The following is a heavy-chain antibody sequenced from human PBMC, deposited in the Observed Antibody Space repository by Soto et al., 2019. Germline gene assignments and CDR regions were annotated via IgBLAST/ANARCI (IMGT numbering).Heavy chain of an antibody. CDR3: DIVVVVAATTDYYFDY. CDR2: IIPIFGTA. V-gene: IGHV1-69*01. CDR1: GGTFSSYA. Sequence: QVQLVQSGAEVKKPGSSVKVSCKASGGTFSSYAISWVRQAPGQGLEWMGGIIPIFGTANYAQKFQGRVTITADESTSTAYMELSSLRSEDTAVYYCDIVVVVAATTDYYFDYWGQGTLVTVSS. J-gene: IGHJ4*02. D-gene: IGHD2-15*01.